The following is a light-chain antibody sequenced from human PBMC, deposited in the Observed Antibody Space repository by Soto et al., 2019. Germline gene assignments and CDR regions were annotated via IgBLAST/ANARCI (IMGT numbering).Light chain of an antibody. J-gene: IGKJ4*01. CDR3: QQYGSSPRT. CDR1: QSVTGSY. CDR2: GAS. Sequence: EIVLTQSPGTLSLSPGERATLSCRASQSVTGSYLAWYQQRPGQAPRLLIYGASSRATGIPDRFSGSGSGTDFTLTISRLEPEDIAVYYCQQYGSSPRTFGGGTKVEIK. V-gene: IGKV3-20*01.